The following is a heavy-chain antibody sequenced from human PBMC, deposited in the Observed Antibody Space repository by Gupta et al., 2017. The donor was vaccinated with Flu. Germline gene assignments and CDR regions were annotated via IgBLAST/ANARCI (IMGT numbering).Heavy chain of an antibody. Sequence: EVQLVESGGGLVEPGGSLRLSCAASGFSFSDYSMKWVRQAPGKGLEWRSAITHNSRDIYYADSVKGRFTISKDNAENSLYLQMNSLRAEDTGAYYCARARGNDWYLDYWGQGTLVTVSS. CDR2: ITHNSRDI. CDR3: ARARGNDWYLDY. J-gene: IGHJ4*02. D-gene: IGHD3-9*01. CDR1: GFSFSDYS. V-gene: IGHV3-21*06.